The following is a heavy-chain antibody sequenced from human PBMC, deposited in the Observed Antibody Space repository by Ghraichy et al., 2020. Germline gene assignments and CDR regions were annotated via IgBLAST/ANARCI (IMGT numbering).Heavy chain of an antibody. CDR2: ITSSSSYI. V-gene: IGHV3-21*01. J-gene: IGHJ3*02. D-gene: IGHD6-13*01. CDR3: VREGGGSSWYVGAFDI. Sequence: LSLTCAASGFTFSSYSMNWVRQAPGKGLEWVSSITSSSSYIYYADSVKGRFTISRDNAKSSLYLQMNSLRAEDTAVYYCVREGGGSSWYVGAFDIWGQGTMVAVSS. CDR1: GFTFSSYS.